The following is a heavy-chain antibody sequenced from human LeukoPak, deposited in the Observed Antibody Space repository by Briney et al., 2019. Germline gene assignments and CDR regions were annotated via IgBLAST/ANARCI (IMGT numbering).Heavy chain of an antibody. Sequence: XXXGLXXMGGFDPEDGETIYAQKFQGRVTMTEDTSTDTAYMELSSLRSEDTAVYYCATDLRGLDFDYWGQGTLVTVSS. CDR2: FDPEDGET. V-gene: IGHV1-24*01. J-gene: IGHJ4*02. CDR3: ATDLRGLDFDY.